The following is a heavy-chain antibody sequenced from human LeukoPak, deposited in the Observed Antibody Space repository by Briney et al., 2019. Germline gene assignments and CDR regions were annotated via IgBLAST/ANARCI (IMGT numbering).Heavy chain of an antibody. Sequence: SVKVSCKASGGTFSSYAISWVRQAPGQGLEWMGGIIPIFGTANYAQKFQGRVTITADKSTSTAYMELSSLRFEDTAVYYCARGYCSGGSCYPYYFDYWGQGTLVTVSS. CDR2: IIPIFGTA. CDR3: ARGYCSGGSCYPYYFDY. V-gene: IGHV1-69*06. CDR1: GGTFSSYA. J-gene: IGHJ4*02. D-gene: IGHD2-15*01.